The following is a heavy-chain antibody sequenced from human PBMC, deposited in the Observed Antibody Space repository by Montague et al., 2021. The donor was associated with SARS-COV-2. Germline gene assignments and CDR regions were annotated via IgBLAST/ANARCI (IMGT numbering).Heavy chain of an antibody. V-gene: IGHV4-59*12. J-gene: IGHJ6*02. CDR1: GGSISPYY. CDR3: ARWGEYYDSPYYYYAMDV. Sequence: SETLSLTCTVSGGSISPYYWSWIRQSPGKGLECIGYTSYSGSTDCNPFLKSRVTISIDTSKNQFSLKLSSVTAADTAVYYCARWGEYYDSPYYYYAMDVWGQGTTVTVSS. CDR2: TSYSGST. D-gene: IGHD3-3*01.